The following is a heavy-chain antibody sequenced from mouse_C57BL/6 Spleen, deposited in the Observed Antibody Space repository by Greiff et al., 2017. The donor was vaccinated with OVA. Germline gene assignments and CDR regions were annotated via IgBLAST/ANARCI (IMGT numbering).Heavy chain of an antibody. D-gene: IGHD1-1*01. CDR1: GYTFTSYW. Sequence: QVQLQQPGAELVRPGSSVKLSCKASGYTFTSYWMDWVKQRPGQGLEWIGNIYPSDSETHYNQKFKDKATLTVDKSSSTAYMQLSSLTSEDSAVYYCARGPYGSSSYWYFDVWGTGTTVTVSS. CDR2: IYPSDSET. V-gene: IGHV1-61*01. J-gene: IGHJ1*03. CDR3: ARGPYGSSSYWYFDV.